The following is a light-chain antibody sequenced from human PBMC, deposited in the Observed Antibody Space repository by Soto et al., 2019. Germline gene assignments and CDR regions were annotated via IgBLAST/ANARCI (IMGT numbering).Light chain of an antibody. CDR1: QDINTY. CDR3: QHYDNLLLT. V-gene: IGKV1-33*01. Sequence: DIQMTQSPSSLSASVGDRVTITCQASQDINTYLNWYQQKPGKAPNLLIYDASKLETGVPSRFSGGGSGTDVTFTVTSLQPEDIATYFCQHYDNLLLTFGGGTQVEL. J-gene: IGKJ4*01. CDR2: DAS.